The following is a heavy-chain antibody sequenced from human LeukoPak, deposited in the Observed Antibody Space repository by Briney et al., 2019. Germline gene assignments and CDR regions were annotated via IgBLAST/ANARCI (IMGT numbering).Heavy chain of an antibody. CDR2: INPNTGGT. V-gene: IGHV1-2*02. CDR3: ARDLEQWRGRMDV. D-gene: IGHD6-19*01. Sequence: ASAKVSCKASGYTFTGYYMHWVRQAPGQGLEWMGWINPNTGGTNYAQKFQGGVTMTRDTSITTAYMELSGLRSDDTAVYYCARDLEQWRGRMDVWGQGTTVTVSS. J-gene: IGHJ6*02. CDR1: GYTFTGYY.